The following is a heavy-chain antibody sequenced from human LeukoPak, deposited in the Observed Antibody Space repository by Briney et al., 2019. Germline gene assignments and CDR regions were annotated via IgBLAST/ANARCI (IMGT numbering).Heavy chain of an antibody. CDR2: ISGSGGST. CDR1: GFTFSSYA. Sequence: PGASLRLSCAASGFTFSSYAMSWVRQAPGKGLEWVSAISGSGGSTYYAGSVKGRFTISRDNSKNTLYLQMNSLRAEDTAVYYCAKKVDCSSTSCYGPWFDPWGQGTLVTVSS. CDR3: AKKVDCSSTSCYGPWFDP. D-gene: IGHD2-2*01. V-gene: IGHV3-23*01. J-gene: IGHJ5*02.